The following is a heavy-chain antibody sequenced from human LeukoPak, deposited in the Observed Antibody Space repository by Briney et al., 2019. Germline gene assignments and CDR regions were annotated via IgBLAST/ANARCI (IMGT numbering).Heavy chain of an antibody. CDR1: GYTFTGYY. J-gene: IGHJ4*02. V-gene: IGHV1-2*04. Sequence: GASVKVSCKASGYTFTGYYMHWVRQAPGQGLEWMGWINPNSGGTNYAQKFQGWVTMTRDTSISTAYMELSSLRSEDTAVYYCARGQYYYGSGSYDEWGQGTLVTVSS. D-gene: IGHD3-10*01. CDR2: INPNSGGT. CDR3: ARGQYYYGSGSYDE.